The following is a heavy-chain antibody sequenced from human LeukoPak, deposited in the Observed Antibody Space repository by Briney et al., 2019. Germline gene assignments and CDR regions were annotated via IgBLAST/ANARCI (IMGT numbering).Heavy chain of an antibody. V-gene: IGHV1-69*13. Sequence: ASVKVSCKASGGTFSSYAISWVRQAPGQGLEWIGGIIPIFGTANYAQKFQGRVTITADESTSTAYMELSSLRSEDTAVYYCARDDDYLDAFDIWGQGTMVTVSS. CDR3: ARDDDYLDAFDI. J-gene: IGHJ3*02. CDR2: IIPIFGTA. D-gene: IGHD4-11*01. CDR1: GGTFSSYA.